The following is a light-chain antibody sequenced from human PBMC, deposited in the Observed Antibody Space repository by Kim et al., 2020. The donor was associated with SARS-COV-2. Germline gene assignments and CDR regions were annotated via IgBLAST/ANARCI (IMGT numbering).Light chain of an antibody. Sequence: EIVMTQSPATLSVSPGERATLSCRASQSAGTNLAWYQHKPGQAPRLLISDSSTRATGIPARFSGSGSGTEFTLTSSSLQSEDFALYYCQQYNDWPWTFGPGTKVDSK. CDR2: DSS. V-gene: IGKV3-15*01. J-gene: IGKJ1*01. CDR1: QSAGTN. CDR3: QQYNDWPWT.